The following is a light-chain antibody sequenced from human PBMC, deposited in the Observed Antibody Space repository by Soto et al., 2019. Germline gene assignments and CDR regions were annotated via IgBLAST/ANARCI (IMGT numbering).Light chain of an antibody. J-gene: IGLJ3*02. Sequence: QSVLTQPPSVSGAPGQRVTISCAGSTSNIGDYDVHWYQQLPGTAPKLLIYGNNNRPSGVPDRFSGSKSGTSASLAITGLQAEDEADYYCQAYDRSRSGSVFGGGTKLTVL. CDR2: GNN. CDR1: TSNIGDYD. V-gene: IGLV1-40*01. CDR3: QAYDRSRSGSV.